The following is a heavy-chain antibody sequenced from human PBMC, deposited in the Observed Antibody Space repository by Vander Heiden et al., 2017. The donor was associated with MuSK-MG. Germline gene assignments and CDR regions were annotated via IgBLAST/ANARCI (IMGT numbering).Heavy chain of an antibody. J-gene: IGHJ6*02. Sequence: EVQLVESGGGLVQPGGSPRLSCAASGFIVSTNYMTWVRQAPGKGLEWVSVLYSDGTTYYADSVKGRFTISRDNSKNTLYLQMNSLRVEDTALYYCAREERGGYYYYGMDVWGQGTTVTVSS. CDR3: AREERGGYYYYGMDV. CDR2: LYSDGTT. CDR1: GFIVSTNY. D-gene: IGHD3-16*01. V-gene: IGHV3-66*01.